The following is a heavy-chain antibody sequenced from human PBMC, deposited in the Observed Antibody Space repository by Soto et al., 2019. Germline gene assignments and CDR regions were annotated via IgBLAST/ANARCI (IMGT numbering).Heavy chain of an antibody. J-gene: IGHJ4*02. V-gene: IGHV4-39*01. CDR1: GGSISSSSYY. CDR2: IYYSGST. CDR3: ATAHGDSSGYHTPLAY. Sequence: SETLSLTCTVSGGSISSSSYYWGWIRQPPGKGLEWIGSIYYSGSTYYNPSLKSRVTISVDTSKNQFSLKLSSVTAADTAVYYCATAHGDSSGYHTPLAYWGQGALVTVSS. D-gene: IGHD3-22*01.